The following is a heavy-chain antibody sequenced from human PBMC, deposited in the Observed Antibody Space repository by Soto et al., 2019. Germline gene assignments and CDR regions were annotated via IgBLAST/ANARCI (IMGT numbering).Heavy chain of an antibody. CDR2: INAGNGNT. V-gene: IGHV1-3*01. Sequence: APVKVSCKASGYTFTSYAMHWVRQAPGQRLEWMGWINAGNGNTKYSQKFQGRVTITRDTSASTAYMELSSLRSEDTAVYYCARVFSGWSYYYYGMDVWGQGTTVTVSS. J-gene: IGHJ6*02. D-gene: IGHD6-19*01. CDR1: GYTFTSYA. CDR3: ARVFSGWSYYYYGMDV.